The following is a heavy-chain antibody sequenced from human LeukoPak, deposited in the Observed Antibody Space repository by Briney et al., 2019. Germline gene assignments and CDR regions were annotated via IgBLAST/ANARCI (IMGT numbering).Heavy chain of an antibody. CDR3: ARAVVAASTPSDY. J-gene: IGHJ4*02. CDR1: GFTFNSYA. V-gene: IGHV3-30-3*01. Sequence: GGSLRLSCVGSGFTFNSYAFHWVRQAPGKGLEWVAVISSEGTSKYYADSVKGRFTISRDKSKKTLSLQMNSLKTEDTAVYYCARAVVAASTPSDYWGQGTLVTVSS. CDR2: ISSEGTSK. D-gene: IGHD2-15*01.